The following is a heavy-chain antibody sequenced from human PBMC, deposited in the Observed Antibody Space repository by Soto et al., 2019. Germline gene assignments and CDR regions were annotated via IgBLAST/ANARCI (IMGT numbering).Heavy chain of an antibody. D-gene: IGHD1-26*01. CDR1: GFTFSRYE. CDR3: ARVGVVGARSLDF. Sequence: GGSLGLSWAAYGFTFSRYEMNWVRQAPGKGLEWVSYISSNGRTIDYADFVKGRFTISRDNAKNSLYLQWNSLRAEDTAVYYCARVGVVGARSLDFWGQGTLVTVSS. CDR2: ISSNGRTI. V-gene: IGHV3-48*03. J-gene: IGHJ4*02.